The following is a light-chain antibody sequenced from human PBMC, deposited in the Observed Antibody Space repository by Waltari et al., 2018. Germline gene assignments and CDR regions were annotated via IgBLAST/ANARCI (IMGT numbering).Light chain of an antibody. CDR3: QQFDTYPWT. Sequence: DIQLTQSPSTLPASVGDRVTITCSASQDIGTWLAWYQQKPGKAPKLLVYKASRLQSGAPSRFSGSGSGTEFTLTISSLQPEDFATFYCQQFDTYPWTFGQWTKVDIK. CDR2: KAS. V-gene: IGKV1-5*03. J-gene: IGKJ1*01. CDR1: QDIGTW.